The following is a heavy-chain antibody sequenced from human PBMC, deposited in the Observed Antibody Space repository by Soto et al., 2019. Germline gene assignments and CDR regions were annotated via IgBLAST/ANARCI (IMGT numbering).Heavy chain of an antibody. CDR2: ISHDGSIT. Sequence: QVQLVESGGGVVEPGRSLRLSCAASGFTFSSYAMHWVRQAPGKGLEWVAVISHDGSITYYSDSVKGRFTMSRDNSNNCLFLQMSGLRSEDTAMYYCAKDDYWESPFYYFVALWGRGTAVTVSS. D-gene: IGHD3-16*01. CDR3: AKDDYWESPFYYFVAL. J-gene: IGHJ6*03. V-gene: IGHV3-30*13. CDR1: GFTFSSYA.